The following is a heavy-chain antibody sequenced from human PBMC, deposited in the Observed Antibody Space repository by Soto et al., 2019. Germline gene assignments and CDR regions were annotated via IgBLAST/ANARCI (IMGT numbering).Heavy chain of an antibody. Sequence: QVQLQQWGAGLLKPSETLSLTCAVYGGSFSGYYWSWIRQPPGKGLEWIGEINHSGSTNYNPSLKSRVTISVDTSKNQFSLKLSSVTAADTAVYYCARVWFVTMVRGVPYYFDYWGHGTLVTVSS. D-gene: IGHD3-10*01. CDR1: GGSFSGYY. CDR3: ARVWFVTMVRGVPYYFDY. J-gene: IGHJ4*01. V-gene: IGHV4-34*01. CDR2: INHSGST.